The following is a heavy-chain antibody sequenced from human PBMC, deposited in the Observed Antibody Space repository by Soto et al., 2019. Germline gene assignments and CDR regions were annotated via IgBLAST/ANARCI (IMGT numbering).Heavy chain of an antibody. CDR1: GYTFADYS. J-gene: IGHJ4*02. Sequence: QVRLVQSGAEVKSPGTSVKVSCQTSGYTFADYSIHWVRQAPGQGLEYMGNIDPSTGTSDSAQTLQGRISMTTDASTSTVYMELTNLRSADTAVDYCARLSRITFIVNWGQGTLVTVSS. D-gene: IGHD3-10*01. CDR2: IDPSTGTS. V-gene: IGHV1-46*04. CDR3: ARLSRITFIVN.